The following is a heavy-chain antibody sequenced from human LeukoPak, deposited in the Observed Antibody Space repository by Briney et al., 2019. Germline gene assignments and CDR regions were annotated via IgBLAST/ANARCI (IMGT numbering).Heavy chain of an antibody. D-gene: IGHD6-19*01. J-gene: IGHJ4*02. CDR3: AINRDSSDYPRDFDY. V-gene: IGHV3-30*02. Sequence: GGSLRLSCAASRFTFSSYGMHWVRQTPGKGLEWVAFIRHDGSYKQYADSVKGRFTVSRDNSKDTVYLQLHSLRTEDTAVYYCAINRDSSDYPRDFDYWGQGTLVTVSS. CDR1: RFTFSSYG. CDR2: IRHDGSYK.